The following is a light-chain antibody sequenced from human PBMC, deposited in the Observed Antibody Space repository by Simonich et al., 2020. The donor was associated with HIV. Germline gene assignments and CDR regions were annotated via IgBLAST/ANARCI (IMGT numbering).Light chain of an antibody. CDR1: SGSVSSGYY. CDR2: NTN. V-gene: IGLV8-61*01. CDR3: VLYMSSGTVI. J-gene: IGLJ2*01. Sequence: QTVVTQEPSFSVSPGGTVTLTCALSSGSVSSGYYPSWYQQTPGQAPRTLIYNTNIRSSGVPDRFSGSILGNKAALSITWAQADDESDYYCVLYMSSGTVIFGGGTKLTVL.